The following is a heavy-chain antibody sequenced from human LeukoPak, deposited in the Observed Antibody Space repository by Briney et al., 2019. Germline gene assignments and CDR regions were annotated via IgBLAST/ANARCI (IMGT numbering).Heavy chain of an antibody. V-gene: IGHV4-59*01. CDR1: GDSISSSY. CDR2: IYYTGTT. CDR3: TRGFYDSSGYSNCFDP. D-gene: IGHD3-22*01. Sequence: SETLSLTCTVSGDSISSSYWSWIRQPPGKTLEWIGYIYYTGTTNYNPSLKSRVTMSIDTSKNQFSLNLNSVTAADTAVYYCTRGFYDSSGYSNCFDPWGQGTLVTVSS. J-gene: IGHJ5*02.